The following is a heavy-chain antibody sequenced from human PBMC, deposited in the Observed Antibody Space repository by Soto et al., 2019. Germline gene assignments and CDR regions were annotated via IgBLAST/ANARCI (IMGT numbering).Heavy chain of an antibody. CDR3: ARVPQRIAVAGTSNRYYFDY. CDR2: ISSRSTYI. D-gene: IGHD6-19*01. V-gene: IGHV3-21*01. J-gene: IGHJ4*02. Sequence: EVQLVESGGGLVKPGGSLRLSCAASGFTFSNHTMNWVRQAPGKGLEWVSSISSRSTYIYYADSVKGRFTISRDNAKNSLFLQKNSLRAEDTAVYYCARVPQRIAVAGTSNRYYFDYWGQGILVTVSS. CDR1: GFTFSNHT.